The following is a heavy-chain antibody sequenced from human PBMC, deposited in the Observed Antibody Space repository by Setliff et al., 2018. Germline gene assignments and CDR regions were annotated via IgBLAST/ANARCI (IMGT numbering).Heavy chain of an antibody. CDR2: IRTKGNSETT. D-gene: IGHD2-15*01. V-gene: IGHV3-49*04. Sequence: TGGSLRLSCVTSGFSFGDYAMNWVRQAPGKGLEWISLIRTKGNSETTEYATSVKGRFTISRDDSTSVAYLQMNSLKSEDTAVYYCTRDAPFWAPQYSLWSDGAYSQYYYMDVWGKGTTVTVSS. CDR1: GFSFGDYA. CDR3: TRDAPFWAPQYSLWSDGAYSQYYYMDV. J-gene: IGHJ6*03.